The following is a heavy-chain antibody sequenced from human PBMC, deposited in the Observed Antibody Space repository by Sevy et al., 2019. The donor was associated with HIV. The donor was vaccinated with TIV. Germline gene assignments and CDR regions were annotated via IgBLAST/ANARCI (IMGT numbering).Heavy chain of an antibody. J-gene: IGHJ5*02. CDR3: ARNRLPWFGDFLNWFDP. Sequence: GGSLRLSCAASGFTFSNFAMSWVRQAPGKGLEWVSAISGTGDITYYAESVKGRFTISRDNSKNTLYLQMNSLGVGDTAIYYCARNRLPWFGDFLNWFDPWGQGTLVTVSS. CDR1: GFTFSNFA. CDR2: ISGTGDIT. D-gene: IGHD3-10*01. V-gene: IGHV3-23*01.